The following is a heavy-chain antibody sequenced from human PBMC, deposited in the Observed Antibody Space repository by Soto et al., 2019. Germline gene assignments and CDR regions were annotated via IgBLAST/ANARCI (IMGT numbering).Heavy chain of an antibody. CDR1: GFTFSSYG. CDR2: ISGSGGGA. J-gene: IGHJ1*01. CDR3: AKDSDREYFQH. D-gene: IGHD3-10*01. V-gene: IGHV3-23*01. Sequence: RLSCAASGFTFSSYGMSWVRQAPEKGLEWVSGISGSGGGAYYADSVKGRFTISRDNSENTLYLQMNSLRVEDTAVYYCAKDSDREYFQHWGQGTLVTVSS.